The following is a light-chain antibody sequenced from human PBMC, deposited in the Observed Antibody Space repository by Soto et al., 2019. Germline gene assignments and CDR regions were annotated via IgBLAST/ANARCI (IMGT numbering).Light chain of an antibody. J-gene: IGKJ4*01. V-gene: IGKV3-11*01. CDR2: DIS. CDR3: QQRRDWPLT. CDR1: QDLYGD. Sequence: EIVLAQSPATLSLSPGERATLSCRASQDLYGDLAWYQQKPGQAPRLLIYDISNRAPGFPARFSGSGSGTDFALTISSLEPEDSAFYYCQQRRDWPLTFVGGTRVEIK.